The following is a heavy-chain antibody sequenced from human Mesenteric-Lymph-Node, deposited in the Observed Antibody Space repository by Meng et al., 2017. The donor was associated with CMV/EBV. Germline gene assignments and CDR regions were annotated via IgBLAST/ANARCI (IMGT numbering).Heavy chain of an antibody. CDR1: CCFIRRCGSY. CDR3: ARDRDGYNLVDH. D-gene: IGHD5-24*01. J-gene: IGHJ4*02. V-gene: IGHV4-31*02. Sequence: FSCCFIRRCGSYWNWIRQYPGKGLEWIGYIYYSGSTYYNPSLESRVTMSVDTSENQFSLKLSSVTAADTAVYYCARDRDGYNLVDHWGQGTLVTVSS. CDR2: IYYSGST.